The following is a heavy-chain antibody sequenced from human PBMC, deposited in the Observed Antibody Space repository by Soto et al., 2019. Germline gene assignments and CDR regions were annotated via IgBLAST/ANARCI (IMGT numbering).Heavy chain of an antibody. J-gene: IGHJ4*02. D-gene: IGHD6-6*01. CDR3: VREASSSGLHLDH. V-gene: IGHV3-23*01. Sequence: EVQLLESGGHLVQPGGSLRLSCAASGFIFSNYAMSWVRQAPGKGLEWVSFISGSGSSTYYADSVKGRFTISSGNSKNTLYLQMNSLRAEDAAVYYCVREASSSGLHLDHWGRGTLVTVSS. CDR1: GFIFSNYA. CDR2: ISGSGSST.